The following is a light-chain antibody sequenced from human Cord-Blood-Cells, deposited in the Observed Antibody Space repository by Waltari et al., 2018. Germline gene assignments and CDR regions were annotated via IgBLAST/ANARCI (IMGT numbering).Light chain of an antibody. CDR3: QQSYSTPLT. J-gene: IGKJ4*01. Sequence: DIKMTQSPSSLSASVGDRVTITCRASQSISSYLNWYQQKPGKAPKRLIYAASSLQSGVPSRFSGSGSGTDFTLTISSLQPEDFATYYCQQSYSTPLTFGGGTKVEIK. V-gene: IGKV1-39*01. CDR2: AAS. CDR1: QSISSY.